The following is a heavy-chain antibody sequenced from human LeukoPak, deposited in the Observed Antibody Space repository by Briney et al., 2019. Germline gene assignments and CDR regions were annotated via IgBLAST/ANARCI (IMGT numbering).Heavy chain of an antibody. CDR1: GGTFSSYA. D-gene: IGHD3/OR15-3a*01. CDR3: ARGGLEYTPSDP. J-gene: IGHJ5*02. V-gene: IGHV1-69*13. CDR2: IIPIFGTA. Sequence: SVKVSCKASGGTFSSYAISWVRQAPGQGLEWMGGIIPIFGTANYAQKFQGRVTITADESTSTAYMELSSLRAEDTAVYYCARGGLEYTPSDPWGQGTLVTVSS.